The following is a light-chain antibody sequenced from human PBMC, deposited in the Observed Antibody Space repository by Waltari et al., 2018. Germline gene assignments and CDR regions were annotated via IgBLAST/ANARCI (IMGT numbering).Light chain of an antibody. CDR2: GKN. CDR1: SLRSYY. V-gene: IGLV3-19*01. Sequence: SSELTQDPAVSVALGQTVRITCQGDSLRSYYASWYPQKPGQAPVLVIYGKNNRHSGIPDRFSGSSSGNTASLTITGAQAEDEADYYCNSRDSSGNHLGVVFGGGTKLTVL. CDR3: NSRDSSGNHLGVV. J-gene: IGLJ2*01.